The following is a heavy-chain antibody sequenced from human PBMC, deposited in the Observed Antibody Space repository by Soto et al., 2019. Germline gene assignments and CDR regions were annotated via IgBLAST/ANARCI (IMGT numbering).Heavy chain of an antibody. J-gene: IGHJ5*02. Sequence: PSETLSLTCAVSGYSISSGYYWGWIRQPPGKGLEWIGSIYHSGSTYYNPSLKSRVTISVDTSKNQFSLKLSSVTAADTAVYYCARANPVYDSSGYYPTPSWWFDPWGQGTLVTVS. V-gene: IGHV4-38-2*01. CDR1: GYSISSGYY. D-gene: IGHD3-22*01. CDR2: IYHSGST. CDR3: ARANPVYDSSGYYPTPSWWFDP.